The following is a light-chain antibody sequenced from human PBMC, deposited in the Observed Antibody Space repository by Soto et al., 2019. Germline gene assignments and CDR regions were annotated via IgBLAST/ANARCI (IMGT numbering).Light chain of an antibody. CDR3: QQYHYSVLT. V-gene: IGKV1-39*01. CDR2: AAS. J-gene: IGKJ4*01. CDR1: QSINNF. Sequence: DIQMTQSPSSLSASVGDRVTITCRASQSINNFLNWYQHKPGKAPKVLISAASTLRSGVPSRFSGSGSGTDFTHSINSLQPDDSATYYCQQYHYSVLTFGGGTTVDIK.